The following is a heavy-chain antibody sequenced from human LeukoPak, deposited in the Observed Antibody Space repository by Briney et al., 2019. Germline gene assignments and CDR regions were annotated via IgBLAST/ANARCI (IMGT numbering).Heavy chain of an antibody. CDR2: IKQDGSDK. D-gene: IGHD6-13*01. J-gene: IGHJ4*02. CDR3: ARQYSSSWYALGYLDY. V-gene: IGHV3-7*01. CDR1: GFTFSSYW. Sequence: PGGSLRLSCAAPGFTFSSYWMSWVRQAPGKGLEGVANIKQDGSDKYYVDSVKGRFTISRDNAKNSLYLQMNSLRADDTALYYCARQYSSSWYALGYLDYWGQRTLVTVSS.